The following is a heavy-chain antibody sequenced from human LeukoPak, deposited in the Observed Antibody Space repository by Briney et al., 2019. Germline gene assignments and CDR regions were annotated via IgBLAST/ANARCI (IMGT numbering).Heavy chain of an antibody. CDR2: VDYTGIT. D-gene: IGHD3-22*01. Sequence: TSETLSLTCTVSGGSISSSGYYWGWIRQPPGKGLEWIGSVDYTGITSHSPSLKSRVTISVDTSKNQFSLKVSSVSAADTGVYYCARDSSGYNWFDPWGQGTLVTVSS. CDR1: GGSISSSGYY. CDR3: ARDSSGYNWFDP. J-gene: IGHJ5*02. V-gene: IGHV4-39*02.